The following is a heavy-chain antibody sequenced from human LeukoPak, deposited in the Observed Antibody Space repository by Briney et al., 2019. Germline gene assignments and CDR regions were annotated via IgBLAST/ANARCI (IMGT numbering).Heavy chain of an antibody. J-gene: IGHJ4*02. V-gene: IGHV1-8*01. CDR3: ARLSQTPDYYTLGGYYYLGY. CDR2: MNPNTGRT. CDR1: RYTFTSYD. Sequence: ASVEVSCKASRYTFTSYDINWVREAAGHGLEWMGWMNPNTGRTGYAQKFQGRITMTRDTSINTAYMELTNLRSEDTAIYYCARLSQTPDYYTLGGYYYLGYWGQGTPVTVSS. D-gene: IGHD3-10*01.